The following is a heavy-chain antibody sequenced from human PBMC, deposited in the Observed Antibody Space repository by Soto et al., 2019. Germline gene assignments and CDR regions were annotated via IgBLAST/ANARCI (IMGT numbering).Heavy chain of an antibody. V-gene: IGHV3-48*01. CDR3: ARSSSGSAYYFNY. Sequence: PGGSLRLSCAASGFTFSSYSMNWVRQAPGKGLEWVSYISSSSGTTYHADSVKGRFTISRDNAKNSLYLQMNSLRAEDTAVYYCARSSSGSAYYFNYWGQGTLVTVSS. CDR2: ISSSSGTT. D-gene: IGHD6-19*01. J-gene: IGHJ4*02. CDR1: GFTFSSYS.